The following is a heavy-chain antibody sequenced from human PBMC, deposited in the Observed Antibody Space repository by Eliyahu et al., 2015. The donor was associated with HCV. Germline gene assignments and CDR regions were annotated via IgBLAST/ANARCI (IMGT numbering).Heavy chain of an antibody. J-gene: IGHJ4*02. D-gene: IGHD6-13*01. CDR1: GYTFTGYY. CDR2: INPNSGGT. CDR3: ARDPGYSSSWYPLDY. Sequence: QVQLVQSGAEVKKPGASVKVSCKXSGYTFTGYYMHWVRQAPGQGLEWMGWINPNSGGTNYAQKFQGRVTMTRDTSISTAYMELSRLRSDDTAVYYCARDPGYSSSWYPLDYWGQGTLVTVSS. V-gene: IGHV1-2*02.